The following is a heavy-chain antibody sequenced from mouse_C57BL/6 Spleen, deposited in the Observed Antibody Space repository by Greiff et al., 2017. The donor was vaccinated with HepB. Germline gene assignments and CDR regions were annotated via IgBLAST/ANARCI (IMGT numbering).Heavy chain of an antibody. J-gene: IGHJ4*01. CDR2: INPNNGGT. Sequence: EVQLQQSGPELVKPGASVKMSCKASGYTFTDYNMHWVKQSHGKSLEWIGYINPNNGGTSYNQKFKGKATLTVNKSYSTAYMDLRSLTSVDSAVYYCARPSRGAMDYWGQGTSVTVSS. CDR1: GYTFTDYN. V-gene: IGHV1-22*01. CDR3: ARPSRGAMDY.